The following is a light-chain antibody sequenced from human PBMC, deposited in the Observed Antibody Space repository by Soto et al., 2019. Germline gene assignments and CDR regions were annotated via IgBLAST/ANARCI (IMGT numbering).Light chain of an antibody. CDR2: AAS. CDR3: QKYNSAPPT. Sequence: DIQMTQSPSSLSASVGDRVTITCRASQGISNYLAWYKQKPGKVPKLLIYAASTLQSGVPSRFSGCGSGTDFTLTISSLQPEDGATYYCQKYNSAPPTFGQGTKVEIK. CDR1: QGISNY. J-gene: IGKJ1*01. V-gene: IGKV1-27*01.